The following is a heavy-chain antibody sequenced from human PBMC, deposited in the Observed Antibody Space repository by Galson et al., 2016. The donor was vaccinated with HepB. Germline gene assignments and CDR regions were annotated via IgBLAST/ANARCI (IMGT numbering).Heavy chain of an antibody. CDR2: ISGSGGNT. CDR1: GFSFSRFG. Sequence: SLRLSCAASGFSFSRFGMSWVRQAPGKGLQLVSSISGSGGNTWYPDSVKGRFTVSRDKSKNTLYLQMHSLRAEDTAIYFCAASRRTGWYDVDSWGQGTLGTVSS. D-gene: IGHD6-19*01. J-gene: IGHJ4*02. V-gene: IGHV3-23*01. CDR3: AASRRTGWYDVDS.